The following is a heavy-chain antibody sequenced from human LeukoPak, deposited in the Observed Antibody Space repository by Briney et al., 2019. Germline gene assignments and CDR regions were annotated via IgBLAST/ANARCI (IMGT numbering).Heavy chain of an antibody. V-gene: IGHV3-30-3*01. CDR2: ISYDGSHK. Sequence: GRSLRLSCTASGFTLGSHAMHWVRQAPGKGLEWVAVISYDGSHKYYADSVKGRFTISRDNSKNTLYLQMNSLTAEDTAVYYCARGQEKDDYGSDYWGQGTLVTVSS. D-gene: IGHD3-10*01. J-gene: IGHJ4*02. CDR3: ARGQEKDDYGSDY. CDR1: GFTLGSHA.